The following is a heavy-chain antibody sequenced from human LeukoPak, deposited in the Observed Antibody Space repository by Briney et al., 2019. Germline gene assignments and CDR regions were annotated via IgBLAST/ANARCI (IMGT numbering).Heavy chain of an antibody. D-gene: IGHD6-13*01. CDR2: IKQDGSEK. CDR1: GFTFSTYW. J-gene: IGHJ6*03. Sequence: GGSLRLSCAASGFTFSTYWMSWVRQAPGKGLEWVANIKQDGSEKYYVDSVKGRFTISRDNAKNSLYLQMNSLRAEDTAVYYCARDKSSSWYYYYYYMDVWGKGTTVTISS. V-gene: IGHV3-7*01. CDR3: ARDKSSSWYYYYYYMDV.